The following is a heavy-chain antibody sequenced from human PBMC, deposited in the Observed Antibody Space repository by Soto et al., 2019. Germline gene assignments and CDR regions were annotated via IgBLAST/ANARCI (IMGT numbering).Heavy chain of an antibody. Sequence: PGGSLRLSCAGSGFSFSSYAMSWVRQAPEKGLEWVSALRDSGVSPYYADSVKGRFTISRDNSKNTLYLQVNSLRAEDTAVYYCAKVLDASMVVNGYLYWGQGTLVTVSS. V-gene: IGHV3-23*01. D-gene: IGHD5-18*01. J-gene: IGHJ4*02. CDR3: AKVLDASMVVNGYLY. CDR2: LRDSGVSP. CDR1: GFSFSSYA.